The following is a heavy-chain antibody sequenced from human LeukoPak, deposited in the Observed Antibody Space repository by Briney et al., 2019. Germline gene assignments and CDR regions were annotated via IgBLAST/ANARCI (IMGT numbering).Heavy chain of an antibody. J-gene: IGHJ3*02. CDR2: ISGSGGST. D-gene: IGHD3-10*01. Sequence: GGSLRLSCAASGFTFSSYAMSWVRQAPGKGLEWVSAISGSGGSTYYADSVRGRFTIYRDNSKNTLYLQMNSLRAEDTAVYYCAKDRHGSGSYQLPRNAFDIWGQGTMVTVSS. CDR3: AKDRHGSGSYQLPRNAFDI. CDR1: GFTFSSYA. V-gene: IGHV3-23*01.